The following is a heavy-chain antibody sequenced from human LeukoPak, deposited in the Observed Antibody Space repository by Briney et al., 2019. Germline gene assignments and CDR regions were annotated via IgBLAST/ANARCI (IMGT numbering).Heavy chain of an antibody. CDR2: INSDGSST. V-gene: IGHV3-74*01. D-gene: IGHD2-15*01. Sequence: GGSLRLSCAASGFTFSSYWMHWVRQAPGKGLVWVSRINSDGSSTSYADSVKGRFTISRDNAKKSLYLQMNSLRAEDTAVYYCARGLGGGSCYLDYWGQGTLVTVSS. J-gene: IGHJ4*02. CDR1: GFTFSSYW. CDR3: ARGLGGGSCYLDY.